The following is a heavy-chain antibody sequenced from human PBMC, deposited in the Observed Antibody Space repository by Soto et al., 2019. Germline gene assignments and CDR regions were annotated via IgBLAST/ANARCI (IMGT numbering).Heavy chain of an antibody. CDR1: GGSISSGGYY. D-gene: IGHD2-21*02. V-gene: IGHV4-31*03. CDR3: ARAPPDCGGDCYPNNWFDP. Sequence: SETRSLTCTVSGGSISSGGYYWSWIRQHPGKGLEWIGYIYYSGSTYYNPSLKSRVTISVDTSKNQFSLKLSSVTAADTAVYYCARAPPDCGGDCYPNNWFDPWGQGTLVTVSS. CDR2: IYYSGST. J-gene: IGHJ5*02.